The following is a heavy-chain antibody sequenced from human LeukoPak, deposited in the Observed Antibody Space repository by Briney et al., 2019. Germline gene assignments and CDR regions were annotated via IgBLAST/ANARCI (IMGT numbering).Heavy chain of an antibody. Sequence: SETLSLTCAVSGGSISSGGYSWSWIRQPPGKGLEWIGYIYHSGSTHYNPSLKSRVTISVDRSKNQFSLKLSSVTAADTAVYYCARGGMVDIIDYWGQGTLVTVSS. V-gene: IGHV4-30-2*01. CDR1: GGSISSGGYS. J-gene: IGHJ4*02. D-gene: IGHD2-2*03. CDR2: IYHSGST. CDR3: ARGGMVDIIDY.